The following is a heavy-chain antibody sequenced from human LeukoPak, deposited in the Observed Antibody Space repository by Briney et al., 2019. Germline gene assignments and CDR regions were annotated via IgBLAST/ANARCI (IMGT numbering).Heavy chain of an antibody. V-gene: IGHV3-21*01. Sequence: AVGSLRLSCAASGFTFSSYSMNWVRQAPGKGLEWVSSISSSSSYIYYADSVKGRFTISRDNAKNSLYLQMNSLRAEDTAVYYCARDISVRGVTLDYYYYYMDVWGKGTTVTVSS. CDR1: GFTFSSYS. CDR3: ARDISVRGVTLDYYYYYMDV. CDR2: ISSSSSYI. D-gene: IGHD3-10*01. J-gene: IGHJ6*03.